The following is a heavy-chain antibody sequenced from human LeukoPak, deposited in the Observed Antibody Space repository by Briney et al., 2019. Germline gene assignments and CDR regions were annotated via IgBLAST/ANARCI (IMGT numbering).Heavy chain of an antibody. CDR1: GFTFSSYA. CDR2: IRGSGGST. CDR3: ARATPTGDSNYYYGMDV. V-gene: IGHV3-23*01. D-gene: IGHD4-17*01. Sequence: VGSLRLSCAASGFTFSSYAMSWVRQAPGKGLEWVSAIRGSGGSTYYADSVKGRFTISRDNSRNTLYLQMNSLRAEDTAVYFCARATPTGDSNYYYGMDVWGQGTTVTVSS. J-gene: IGHJ6*02.